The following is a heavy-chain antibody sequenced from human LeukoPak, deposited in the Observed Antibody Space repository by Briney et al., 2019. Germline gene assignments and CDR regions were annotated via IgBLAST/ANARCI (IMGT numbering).Heavy chain of an antibody. Sequence: PSETLSLTCTVSGGSISSGGYYWSWIRQPPGKGLEWIGYIYHSGSTYYNPSLKSRVTISVDRSKNQFSLKLSSVTAADTAVYYCARGRGYSSSWYGGPLGDYWGQGTLVTVSS. V-gene: IGHV4-30-2*01. CDR3: ARGRGYSSSWYGGPLGDY. CDR1: GGSISSGGYY. D-gene: IGHD6-13*01. J-gene: IGHJ4*02. CDR2: IYHSGST.